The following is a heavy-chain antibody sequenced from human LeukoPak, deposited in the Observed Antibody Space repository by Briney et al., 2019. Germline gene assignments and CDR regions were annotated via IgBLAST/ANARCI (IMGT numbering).Heavy chain of an antibody. V-gene: IGHV4-30-2*01. CDR2: IYHSGST. CDR1: GGSISSGGYY. Sequence: SETLSLTCTVSGGSISSGGYYWSWIRQPPGKGLEWIGYIYHSGSTYYNPSLKSRVTISVDRSKNQFSLKLSSVTAADTAVYYCARDPYYDSSGYPRTGAFDIWGQGTMVTVSS. CDR3: ARDPYYDSSGYPRTGAFDI. D-gene: IGHD3-22*01. J-gene: IGHJ3*02.